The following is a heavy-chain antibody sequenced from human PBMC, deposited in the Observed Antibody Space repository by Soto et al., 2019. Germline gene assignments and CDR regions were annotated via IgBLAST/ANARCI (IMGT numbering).Heavy chain of an antibody. D-gene: IGHD5-12*01. CDR3: ARSGYDLEEAYYYGMDV. CDR2: IYYSGST. J-gene: IGHJ6*02. CDR1: GGSVSSGIYY. Sequence: PSETLSLTCTVSGGSVSSGIYYWSWIRQPPGKGLEWIGYIYYSGSTNYNPSLKSRVTISVDTSKNQFSLKLSSVTAADTAVYYCARSGYDLEEAYYYGMDVWGQGTTVTVSS. V-gene: IGHV4-61*01.